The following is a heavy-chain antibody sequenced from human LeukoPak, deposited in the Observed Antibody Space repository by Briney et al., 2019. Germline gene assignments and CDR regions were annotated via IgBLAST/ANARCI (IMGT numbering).Heavy chain of an antibody. J-gene: IGHJ3*01. Sequence: GGSLRLSCAASGFTFSSYSMNWVRQAPGKGLEWVAFIRYDGSNKYFPDSVKGRFTISRDNSKNTVYLEMNSLRAEDTAVYYCARDGPGGAWGQGTMVTVSS. V-gene: IGHV3-30*02. CDR1: GFTFSSYS. D-gene: IGHD3-16*01. CDR3: ARDGPGGA. CDR2: IRYDGSNK.